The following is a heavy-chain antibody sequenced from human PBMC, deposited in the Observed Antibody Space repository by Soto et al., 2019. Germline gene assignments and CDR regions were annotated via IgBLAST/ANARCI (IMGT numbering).Heavy chain of an antibody. CDR2: ISAYNGNT. CDR1: GYTFTSYG. J-gene: IGHJ4*02. CDR3: ARDQEYCSGGSCYLEDYFDY. V-gene: IGHV1-18*01. D-gene: IGHD2-15*01. Sequence: QVQLVQSGAEVKKPGASVKVSCKASGYTFTSYGISWVRQAPGRGLEWMGWISAYNGNTNYAQKLQGRVTMTTDTSTSTAYMELRSLRSDDTAVYYCARDQEYCSGGSCYLEDYFDYWGQGTLVTVSS.